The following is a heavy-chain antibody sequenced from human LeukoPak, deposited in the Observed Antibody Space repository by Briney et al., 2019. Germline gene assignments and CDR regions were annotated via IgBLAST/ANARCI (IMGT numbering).Heavy chain of an antibody. D-gene: IGHD1-7*01. CDR2: ISGSSSTI. V-gene: IGHV3-48*04. Sequence: PGGSLRLSCAASGFTFSSYNMNWVRQAPGKGLEWVSYISGSSSTIYYADSVKGRFTISRDNAKNSLYLQMNSLRAEDTAVYYCAEGGLTGTTGPAGYWGQGTLVTVSS. CDR1: GFTFSSYN. CDR3: AEGGLTGTTGPAGY. J-gene: IGHJ4*02.